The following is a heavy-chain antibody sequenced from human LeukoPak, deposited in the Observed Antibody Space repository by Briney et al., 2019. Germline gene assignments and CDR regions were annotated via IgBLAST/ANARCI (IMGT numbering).Heavy chain of an antibody. CDR3: ARDFPSFGVVINSYNWFDP. V-gene: IGHV4-39*07. D-gene: IGHD3-3*01. CDR2: IYYSGST. Sequence: PSETLSLTCTVSGDSISSSSYSWGWLRQPPGKGLEWIESIYYSGSTYYNPSLKSRVTISVDTSKNQFSLKLSSVTAADTAVYYWARDFPSFGVVINSYNWFDPWGQGTLVTVSS. CDR1: GDSISSSSYS. J-gene: IGHJ5*02.